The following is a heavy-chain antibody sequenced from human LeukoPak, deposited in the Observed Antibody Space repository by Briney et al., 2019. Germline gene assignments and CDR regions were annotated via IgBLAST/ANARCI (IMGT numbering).Heavy chain of an antibody. D-gene: IGHD5-12*01. Sequence: GGSLRLSCAASGFTFDDYAMHWVRQAPGKGLEWVSLISWDGGSTYYADSVEGRFTISRDNSKNSLYLQMNSLRAEDAALYYCAKDSSGYDGHFDYWGQGTLVTVSS. J-gene: IGHJ4*02. V-gene: IGHV3-43D*03. CDR2: ISWDGGST. CDR1: GFTFDDYA. CDR3: AKDSSGYDGHFDY.